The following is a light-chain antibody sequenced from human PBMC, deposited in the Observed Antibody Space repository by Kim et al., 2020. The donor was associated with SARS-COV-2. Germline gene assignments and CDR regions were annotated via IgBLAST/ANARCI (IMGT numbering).Light chain of an antibody. V-gene: IGKV3-20*01. CDR3: QQYGSSPYT. Sequence: LYPGERATLSCRASQSVSSNYLAWYQQKPAQAPRLLIYGASSRATGIPDRFSGSGSGTDFTLTISRLEPEDFTVYYCQQYGSSPYTFGQGTKLEI. J-gene: IGKJ2*01. CDR1: QSVSSNY. CDR2: GAS.